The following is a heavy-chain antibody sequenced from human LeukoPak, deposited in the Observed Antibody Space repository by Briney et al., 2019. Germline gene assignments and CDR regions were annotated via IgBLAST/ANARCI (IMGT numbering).Heavy chain of an antibody. J-gene: IGHJ4*02. D-gene: IGHD6-6*01. CDR2: ISYDGSNK. V-gene: IGHV3-30*01. Sequence: GGSLRLSCAASGFTFSSYAMHWVRQAPGKGLEWVAVISYDGSNKYYADSVKGRFTISRDNSKNTLYLQMNSLRAEDTAVYYCARSIAARLVLDYWGQGTLVTVSS. CDR3: ARSIAARLVLDY. CDR1: GFTFSSYA.